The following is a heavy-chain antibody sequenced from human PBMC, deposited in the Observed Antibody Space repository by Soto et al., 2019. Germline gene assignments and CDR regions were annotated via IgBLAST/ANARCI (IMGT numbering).Heavy chain of an antibody. CDR1: GFTFRSFT. J-gene: IGHJ5*02. D-gene: IGHD6-13*01. V-gene: IGHV3-21*01. CDR3: TRDASRDSSARGWFDP. CDR2: ISSNSACI. Sequence: PGGSLRLSCAASGFTFRSFTMNWVRQAPGKGLGWVSTISSNSACIYYTDALRGRSTISRDNAKNSLHLQMNSLRAEDTAVYYCTRDASRDSSARGWFDPWGPGTLVTVSS.